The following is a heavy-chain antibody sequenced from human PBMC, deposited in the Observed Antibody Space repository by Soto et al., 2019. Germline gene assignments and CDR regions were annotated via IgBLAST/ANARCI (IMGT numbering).Heavy chain of an antibody. J-gene: IGHJ4*02. CDR2: ISSSSSYI. D-gene: IGHD1-1*01. CDR1: GVTFSSYS. CDR3: ARGQGKLVY. Sequence: EVQLVESGGGLGKPGGSLRLSCAASGVTFSSYSMNWVRQAPGKWLEWVSAISSSSSYIYYADSVQGRFTISRDNAKNSRYLQMNSLRAEDTAVYYCARGQGKLVYWGQGTLVTVSS. V-gene: IGHV3-21*01.